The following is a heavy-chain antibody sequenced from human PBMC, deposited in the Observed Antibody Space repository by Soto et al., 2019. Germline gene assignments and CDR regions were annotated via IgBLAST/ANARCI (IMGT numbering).Heavy chain of an antibody. V-gene: IGHV1-46*01. CDR1: GYTFTTYY. D-gene: IGHD2-21*01. Sequence: QVQLVQSGAEVKKPGASVKVSCKASGYTFTTYYIHWVRQAPGQGLEWIGVINPRGGSATYTQNFQDRVTMTRDTSTSTVTMELGSLTTEDTALYYCARSTLLGLRQAWHMDYWGQGALVTVSS. CDR2: INPRGGSA. CDR3: ARSTLLGLRQAWHMDY. J-gene: IGHJ4*02.